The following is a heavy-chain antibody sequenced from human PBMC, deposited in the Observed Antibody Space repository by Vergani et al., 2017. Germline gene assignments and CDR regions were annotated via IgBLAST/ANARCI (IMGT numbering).Heavy chain of an antibody. D-gene: IGHD5-12*01. CDR2: ISAYNGNK. J-gene: IGHJ6*02. V-gene: IGHV1-18*01. CDR3: AGEGATIVNYYYGMDV. CDR1: GYTFTSYG. Sequence: QVQLVQSGAEVKKPGASVKVSCKASGYTFTSYGISWVRQAPGQGLEWMGWISAYNGNKNYAQKLQGRVTMTTDTSTSTAYMELRSLRSDDTAVYYCAGEGATIVNYYYGMDVWGQGTTVTVSS.